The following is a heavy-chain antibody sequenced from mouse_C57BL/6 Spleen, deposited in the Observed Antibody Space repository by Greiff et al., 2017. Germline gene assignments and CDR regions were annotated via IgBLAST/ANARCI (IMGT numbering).Heavy chain of an antibody. J-gene: IGHJ4*01. D-gene: IGHD1-1*01. CDR2: IYPGDGDT. CDR1: GYAFSSSW. V-gene: IGHV1-82*01. CDR3: ARTITTVEAMDY. Sequence: VKLLESGPELVKPGASVKISCKASGYAFSSSWMNWVKQRPGKGLEWIGRIYPGDGDTNYNGKFKGKATLTADKSSSTAYMQLSSLTSEDSAVYFCARTITTVEAMDYWGQGTSVTVSS.